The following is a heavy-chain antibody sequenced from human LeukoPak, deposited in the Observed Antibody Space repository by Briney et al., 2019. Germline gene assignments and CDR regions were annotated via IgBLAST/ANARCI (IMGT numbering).Heavy chain of an antibody. J-gene: IGHJ4*02. CDR3: ARSYYYDSSGYYFY. CDR1: GGSIISSDYH. CDR2: INHSGST. D-gene: IGHD3-22*01. Sequence: SETLSLTCTVSGGSIISSDYHWGWVRQPPGKGLEWIGEINHSGSTNYNPSLKSRVTISVDTSKNQFSLKLSSVTAADTAVYYCARSYYYDSSGYYFYWGQGTLVTVSS. V-gene: IGHV4-39*07.